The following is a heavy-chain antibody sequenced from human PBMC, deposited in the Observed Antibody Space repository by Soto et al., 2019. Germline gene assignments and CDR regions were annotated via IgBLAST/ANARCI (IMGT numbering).Heavy chain of an antibody. J-gene: IGHJ4*02. D-gene: IGHD2-8*01. CDR3: AKNGDYCTNGVCYIGYFDY. V-gene: IGHV3-23*04. CDR2: ISGSGGST. Sequence: EVQLVESGGGLVQPGGSLRVSCAASGFTFSSYAMSWIRQAPGKGLEWVSTISGSGGSTYYADSVKGRFTISRDNSKNTLYLQMNSLRAEDTAVYYCAKNGDYCTNGVCYIGYFDYWGQGTLVTVSS. CDR1: GFTFSSYA.